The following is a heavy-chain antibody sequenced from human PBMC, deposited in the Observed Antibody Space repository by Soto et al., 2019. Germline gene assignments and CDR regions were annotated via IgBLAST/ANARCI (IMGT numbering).Heavy chain of an antibody. D-gene: IGHD4-17*01. CDR3: SRGDYGGNSGYFQH. Sequence: SETLSLTCTVSGGSISSYYWSWIRQPPGKGLEWIGYIYYSGSTNYNPSLKSRVTISVDTSKDQFSLKLSSVTAADTAVYYCSRGDYGGNSGYFQHWGQGTLVTVSS. CDR1: GGSISSYY. V-gene: IGHV4-59*01. J-gene: IGHJ1*01. CDR2: IYYSGST.